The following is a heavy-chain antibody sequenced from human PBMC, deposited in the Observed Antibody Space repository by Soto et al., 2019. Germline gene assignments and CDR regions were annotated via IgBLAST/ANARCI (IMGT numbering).Heavy chain of an antibody. CDR2: ISSSSSTI. Sequence: PGGSLRLSCGASGFTFSSYSMNWVRQAPGKGLEWVSYISSSSSTINYADSVKGRFTISRDNAKNSLYPQMNSLRAEDTAVYYCARDRVAAAGTFDYWGQGTLVTVSS. V-gene: IGHV3-48*01. CDR3: ARDRVAAAGTFDY. D-gene: IGHD6-13*01. J-gene: IGHJ4*02. CDR1: GFTFSSYS.